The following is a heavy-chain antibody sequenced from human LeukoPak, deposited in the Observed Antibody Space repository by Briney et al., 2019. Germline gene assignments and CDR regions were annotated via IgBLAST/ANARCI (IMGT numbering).Heavy chain of an antibody. D-gene: IGHD3-22*01. CDR1: GFTFSSYG. Sequence: PGGSLRLSCAASGFTFSSYGMHWVRQAPGKGLEWVAVISYDGSDKYYADSVRGRFTISRDNSKNTLHLQMNSLRAEDTAVYYCAKDQSYYYDSSGITWGQGILVTVSS. CDR3: AKDQSYYYDSSGIT. V-gene: IGHV3-30*18. J-gene: IGHJ4*02. CDR2: ISYDGSDK.